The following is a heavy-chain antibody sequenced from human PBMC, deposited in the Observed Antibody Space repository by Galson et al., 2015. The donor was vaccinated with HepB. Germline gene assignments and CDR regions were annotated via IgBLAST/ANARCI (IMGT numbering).Heavy chain of an antibody. V-gene: IGHV4-34*01. CDR1: GGSFSGYY. J-gene: IGHJ5*02. Sequence: SETLSLTCAVYGGSFSGYYLTWIRQAPGKGLQWIGEISPSGSTDYNPSLKSRVSMSVDTSKNQFSLKLSSVTAADTALYYCARGGASRYSSWGQGTLVTVS. CDR3: ARGGASRYSS. CDR2: ISPSGST. D-gene: IGHD5-12*01.